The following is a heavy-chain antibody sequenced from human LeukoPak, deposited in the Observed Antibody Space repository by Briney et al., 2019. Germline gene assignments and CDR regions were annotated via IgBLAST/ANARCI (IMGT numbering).Heavy chain of an antibody. V-gene: IGHV3-48*03. D-gene: IGHD6-19*01. CDR3: ARDQFDSSGWFDY. J-gene: IGHJ4*02. Sequence: GGSLRLSCAASGFTFSSYEMNWVRQAPGKGLEWVSYISSSGSTIYYADSVKGRFTISRDNAKNSLYLQMNSLRAEDTAVYYCARDQFDSSGWFDYWSQGTLVTVSS. CDR2: ISSSGSTI. CDR1: GFTFSSYE.